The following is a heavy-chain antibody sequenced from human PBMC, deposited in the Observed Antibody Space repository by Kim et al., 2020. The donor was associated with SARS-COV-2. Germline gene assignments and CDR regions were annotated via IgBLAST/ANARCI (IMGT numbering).Heavy chain of an antibody. J-gene: IGHJ4*02. D-gene: IGHD3-10*01. CDR3: ARGDITMVRGASDVFDY. Sequence: LKSRVTISVDTSKNQFSLKLSSVTAADTAVYYCARGDITMVRGASDVFDYWGQGTLVTVSS. V-gene: IGHV4-31*02.